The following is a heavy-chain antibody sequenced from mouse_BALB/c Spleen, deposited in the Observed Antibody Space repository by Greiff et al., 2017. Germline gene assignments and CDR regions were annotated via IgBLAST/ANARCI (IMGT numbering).Heavy chain of an antibody. CDR1: GFTFNTYA. Sequence: GGGLVQPKGSLKLSCAASGFTFNTYAMNWVRQAPGKGLEWVARIRSKSNNYATYYADSVKDRFTISRDDSQSMLYLRMNNLKTEDTAMYYCVSNWDVTGAMDYWGQGTSVTVSS. CDR3: VSNWDVTGAMDY. CDR2: IRSKSNNYAT. J-gene: IGHJ4*01. D-gene: IGHD4-1*02. V-gene: IGHV10-1*02.